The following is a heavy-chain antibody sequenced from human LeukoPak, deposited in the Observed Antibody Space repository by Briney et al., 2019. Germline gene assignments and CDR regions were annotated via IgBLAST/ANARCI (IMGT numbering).Heavy chain of an antibody. J-gene: IGHJ6*02. Sequence: GGSLRLSCAASGFTFSSYAMSWVRQAPGKGLEWVSAISGSGGSTYYADSVKGRSTISRDNSKNTLYLQMNSLRAEDTAVYYCADGGITTVTTPYGMDVWGQGTTVTVSS. V-gene: IGHV3-23*01. CDR3: ADGGITTVTTPYGMDV. D-gene: IGHD4-17*01. CDR2: ISGSGGST. CDR1: GFTFSSYA.